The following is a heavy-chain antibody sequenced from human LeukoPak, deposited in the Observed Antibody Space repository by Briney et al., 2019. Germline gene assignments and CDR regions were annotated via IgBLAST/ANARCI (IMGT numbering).Heavy chain of an antibody. V-gene: IGHV1-69*05. D-gene: IGHD6-19*01. Sequence: SVKVSCKASGGTFSSYAISWVRQAPGQGLEWMGGIIPIFGTANYAQKFQGRVTITTDESTSTAYMELSGLRSEDTAVYYCARDRFSSGWPEGWFDPWGQGTLVTVSS. CDR2: IIPIFGTA. CDR1: GGTFSSYA. CDR3: ARDRFSSGWPEGWFDP. J-gene: IGHJ5*02.